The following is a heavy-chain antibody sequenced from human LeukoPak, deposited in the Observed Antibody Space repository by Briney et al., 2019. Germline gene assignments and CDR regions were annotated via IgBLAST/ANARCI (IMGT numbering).Heavy chain of an antibody. CDR1: GFTFINYG. CDR3: AKDLGATITPLDY. Sequence: PGGSLRLSCAASGFTFINYGMYWVRQAPGKGLEWVAFIRYDGNNEYYADSVKGRFTISRDNSKNTVYLQMNSLRAEDTALYYCAKDLGATITPLDYWGQGTLVTVSS. J-gene: IGHJ4*02. D-gene: IGHD5-24*01. V-gene: IGHV3-30*02. CDR2: IRYDGNNE.